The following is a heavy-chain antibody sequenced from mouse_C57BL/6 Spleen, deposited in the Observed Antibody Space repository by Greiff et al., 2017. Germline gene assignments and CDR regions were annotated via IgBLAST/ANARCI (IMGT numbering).Heavy chain of an antibody. D-gene: IGHD4-1*01. CDR1: GYTFTDYY. J-gene: IGHJ4*01. V-gene: IGHV1-26*01. CDR3: ARSGEGAMDY. Sequence: EVKLQQSGPELVKPGASVKISCKASGYTFTDYYMNWVKQSHGKSLEWIGDINPNNGGTSYNQKFKGKATLTVDKSSSTAYMELRSLTSEDSAVYYCARSGEGAMDYWGQGTSVTVSS. CDR2: INPNNGGT.